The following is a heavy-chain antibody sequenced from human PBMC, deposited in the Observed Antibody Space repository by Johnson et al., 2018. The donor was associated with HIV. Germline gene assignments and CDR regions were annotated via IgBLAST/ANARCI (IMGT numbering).Heavy chain of an antibody. J-gene: IGHJ3*02. Sequence: QVQLVESGGGVVQPGGSLRLSCAASGFTFSSYGMHWVRQAPGKGLEWVAFIRYDGSNKYYADSVKGRFTISRDNSKNPLYLQMNSLRAEDKAVYYCANRGHLAWPETYAFDIWGQGTMVTVSS. CDR3: ANRGHLAWPETYAFDI. CDR2: IRYDGSNK. V-gene: IGHV3-30*02. CDR1: GFTFSSYG. D-gene: IGHD3-10*01.